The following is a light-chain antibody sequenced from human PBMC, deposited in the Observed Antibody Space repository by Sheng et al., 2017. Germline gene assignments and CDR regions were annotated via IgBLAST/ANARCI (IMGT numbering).Light chain of an antibody. V-gene: IGKV1-NL1*01. Sequence: DIQLTQSPSSLSASIGDRVTITCQASEDISGLINWYQHEPGKAPKLLVYDASSLQSGVPSRFRGGGSGTDYTLTITSLQPEDFATYYCQHYYNTPFTFGGGTKVEIK. CDR2: DAS. CDR3: QHYYNTPFT. J-gene: IGKJ4*01. CDR1: EDISGL.